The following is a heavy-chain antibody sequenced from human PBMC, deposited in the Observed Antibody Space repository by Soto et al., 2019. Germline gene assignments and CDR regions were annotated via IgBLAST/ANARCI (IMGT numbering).Heavy chain of an antibody. D-gene: IGHD2-2*01. Sequence: GGSLRLSCAASGFTFSSYAMHWVRQAPGKGLEYVSAISSNGGSTYYANSVKGRFTISRDNSKNTLYLQRGSLRAEDMAVYYCARGDIVVVPAWGSDIWGQGTMVTVSS. CDR2: ISSNGGST. J-gene: IGHJ3*02. CDR3: ARGDIVVVPAWGSDI. V-gene: IGHV3-64*01. CDR1: GFTFSSYA.